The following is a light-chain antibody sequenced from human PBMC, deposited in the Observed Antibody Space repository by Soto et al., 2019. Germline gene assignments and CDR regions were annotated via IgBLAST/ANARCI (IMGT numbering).Light chain of an antibody. CDR1: STDVGSHDL. Sequence: QSALAQPASVSGSPGQSITISCTGISTDVGSHDLVSWYKHPPGKAPKLIIYEGSKRPSGVSNRFSGSKSGNTASLTISWLKAEDEADYYCCSYAGSSALLFGGGTKVTVL. V-gene: IGLV2-23*01. CDR2: EGS. J-gene: IGLJ2*01. CDR3: CSYAGSSALL.